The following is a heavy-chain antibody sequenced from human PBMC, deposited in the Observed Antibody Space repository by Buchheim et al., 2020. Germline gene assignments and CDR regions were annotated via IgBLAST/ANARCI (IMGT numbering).Heavy chain of an antibody. V-gene: IGHV3-23*01. J-gene: IGHJ6*02. CDR1: GFTFSSYT. CDR3: AKPFSSSGWGYYNYAMDV. D-gene: IGHD6-19*01. CDR2: IIGSGGDT. Sequence: EVQLLESGGGLVQPGGSLRLSCAASGFTFSSYTMNWVRQAPGKGLEWVSGIIGSGGDTYYADSVKGRFTISRDNSKNTLYLQMNSRRAEDTAVYYCAKPFSSSGWGYYNYAMDVWGQGTT.